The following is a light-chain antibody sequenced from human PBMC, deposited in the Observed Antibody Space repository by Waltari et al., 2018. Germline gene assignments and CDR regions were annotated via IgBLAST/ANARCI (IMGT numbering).Light chain of an antibody. CDR3: SSYTSSSTLV. Sequence: QSALTQPASVSGSPGQSITISCTGTSSDVGGYNYVSWYQQYSGKAPIFIIYDVTHRPSGVSNRFSGSNSGNTASLTISGLQPEDEADYYCSSYTSSSTLVFGGGTKLTVL. CDR1: SSDVGGYNY. J-gene: IGLJ2*01. CDR2: DVT. V-gene: IGLV2-14*03.